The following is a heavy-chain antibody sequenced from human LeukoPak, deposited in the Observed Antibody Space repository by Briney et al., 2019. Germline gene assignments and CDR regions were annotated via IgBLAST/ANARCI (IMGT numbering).Heavy chain of an antibody. CDR1: GGTFSSYA. D-gene: IGHD3-10*01. V-gene: IGHV1-69*05. CDR3: ASSITHDAFDI. Sequence: GASVKVSCKASGGTFSSYAISWVRQAPGQGLEWMGGIIPIFGTANYAQKFQGRVTITTDESTSTAYMELSSLRSEDTAVYYCASSITHDAFDIWGQGTMVTVSS. J-gene: IGHJ3*02. CDR2: IIPIFGTA.